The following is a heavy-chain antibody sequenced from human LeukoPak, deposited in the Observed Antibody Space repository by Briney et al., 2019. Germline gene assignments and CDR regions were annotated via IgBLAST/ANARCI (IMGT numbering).Heavy chain of an antibody. CDR3: ARAPSEIGGYYPEYFRH. D-gene: IGHD3-22*01. CDR1: GFTLSTYW. CDR2: IKSDGST. Sequence: GGSLRLSCAASGFTLSTYWMHWVGQAPGKGLVWVSRIKSDGSTNYADSVKGRFTISRDNAKNTVSLQMNSLRPEDTGVYYCARAPSEIGGYYPEYFRHWGQGTLVTVSS. J-gene: IGHJ1*01. V-gene: IGHV3-74*01.